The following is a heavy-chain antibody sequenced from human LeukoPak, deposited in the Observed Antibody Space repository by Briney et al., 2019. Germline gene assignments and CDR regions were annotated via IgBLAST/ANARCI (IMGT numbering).Heavy chain of an antibody. CDR2: ISSSSSTI. J-gene: IGHJ3*02. CDR1: GFTFSSYS. D-gene: IGHD1-20*01. V-gene: IGHV3-48*01. CDR3: ARVFPGSITGTNDAFDI. Sequence: GGSLRLSCAASGFTFSSYSMNWVRQAPGKGLEWVSYISSSSSTIYYADSVKGRFTISRDYSKNTLYLQMNSLRAEDTAVYYCARVFPGSITGTNDAFDIWGQGTMVTVSS.